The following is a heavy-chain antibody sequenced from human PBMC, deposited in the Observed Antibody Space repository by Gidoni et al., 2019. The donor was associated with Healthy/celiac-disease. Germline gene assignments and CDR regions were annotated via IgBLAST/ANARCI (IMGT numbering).Heavy chain of an antibody. CDR3: AHTYYYDSSGYAPGN. D-gene: IGHD3-22*01. V-gene: IGHV3-30-3*01. CDR1: GVTFSSYA. J-gene: IGHJ4*02. Sequence: QVQLVEAGGGVGQPGRSVRRSCAASGVTFSSYAMHWVRQAPGKGLAGVAVISYDGSNHYSADSVKGRFTISRDNSKNTLYLQMNSLRAEDTAVYYCAHTYYYDSSGYAPGNWGQGTLVTVSS. CDR2: ISYDGSNH.